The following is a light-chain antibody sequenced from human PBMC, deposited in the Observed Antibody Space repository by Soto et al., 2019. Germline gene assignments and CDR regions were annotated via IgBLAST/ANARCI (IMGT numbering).Light chain of an antibody. J-gene: IGKJ5*01. CDR3: QQFDTYPLT. V-gene: IGKV1-13*02. CDR1: QGIGSSA. Sequence: AIQLTQSPSSLSASVGDRVTITCRASQGIGSSAFAWYQQKPGKPPNLLIYDVYNLQRGVPTRFSCSGSVTDFTLTISSLQPEDCATYYCQQFDTYPLTFGQGTRLDIK. CDR2: DVY.